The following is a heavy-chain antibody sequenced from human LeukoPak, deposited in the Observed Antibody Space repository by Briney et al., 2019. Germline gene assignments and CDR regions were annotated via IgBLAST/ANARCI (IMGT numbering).Heavy chain of an antibody. V-gene: IGHV3-33*01. D-gene: IGHD2-2*01. J-gene: IGHJ4*02. CDR2: IWFDGSNT. CDR3: ARDRIQVGYCSSTSCYAGGY. Sequence: PGGSLRLSCAASGFTFNNYGMHWVRQAPGKGLEWVGVIWFDGSNTRYADSVKGRFTIARDDSKNTVYLQMNSLRAEDTAVYYCARDRIQVGYCSSTSCYAGGYWGQGTLVTVSS. CDR1: GFTFNNYG.